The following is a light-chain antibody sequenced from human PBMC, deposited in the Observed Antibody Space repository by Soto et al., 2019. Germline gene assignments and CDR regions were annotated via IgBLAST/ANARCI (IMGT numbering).Light chain of an antibody. J-gene: IGKJ4*01. CDR3: QQYGSSPLT. Sequence: QDTGNLSFIPGEKDTLSCRASQSVSGYLAWYQQKPGQAPRLLIYGASSRATGIPDRYSGSGSGTDFTLTISRLEPEEFAVYYCQQYGSSPLTVGGGTKADIK. CDR1: QSVSGY. V-gene: IGKV3-20*01. CDR2: GAS.